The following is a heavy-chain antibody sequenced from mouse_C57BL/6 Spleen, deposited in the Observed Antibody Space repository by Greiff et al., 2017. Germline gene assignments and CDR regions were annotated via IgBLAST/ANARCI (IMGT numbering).Heavy chain of an antibody. CDR3: ARAPYYYGSSHWYFDV. CDR2: ISYSGST. CDR1: GYSITSGYD. J-gene: IGHJ1*03. D-gene: IGHD1-1*01. Sequence: VQVVASGPGMVKPSQSLSLTCTVTGYSITSGYDWHWIRHFPGNKLEWRGYISYSGSTNYNPSLKSRNSITHDTSKNHFFLKLNSLTTEDTATYSCARAPYYYGSSHWYFDVWGTGTTVTVSS. V-gene: IGHV3-1*01.